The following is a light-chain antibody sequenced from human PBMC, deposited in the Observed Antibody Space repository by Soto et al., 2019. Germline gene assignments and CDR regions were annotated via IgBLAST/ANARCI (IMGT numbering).Light chain of an antibody. V-gene: IGKV3-11*01. CDR3: QQRTDWPPWT. CDR2: DAS. J-gene: IGKJ1*01. CDR1: QSISLS. Sequence: EIVLTQSPATLSLSPGERATLSCRASQSISLSVAWYQHKPGQATRLLIYDASKRATGIPARFSGSGSGTDFTLAISSLVPEDFAVYYCQQRTDWPPWTVGQGTNVDIK.